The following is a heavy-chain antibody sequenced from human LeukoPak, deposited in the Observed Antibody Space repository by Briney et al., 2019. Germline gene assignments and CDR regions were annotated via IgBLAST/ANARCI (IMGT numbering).Heavy chain of an antibody. V-gene: IGHV3-23*01. CDR2: ISGSGGST. CDR3: ARDLGYCTNGVCHTRFDY. D-gene: IGHD2-8*01. J-gene: IGHJ4*02. CDR1: GFTFSSYA. Sequence: GGSLRLSCAASGFTFSSYAMSWVRQAPGKGLEWVSAISGSGGSTYYADSVKGRFTISRDNSKNALYLQMNSLRAEDTAVYYCARDLGYCTNGVCHTRFDYWGQGTLVAVSS.